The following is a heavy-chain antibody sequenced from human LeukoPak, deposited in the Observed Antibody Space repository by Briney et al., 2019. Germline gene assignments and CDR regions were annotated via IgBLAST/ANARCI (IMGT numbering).Heavy chain of an antibody. CDR3: RTAEVVAAIYYFDY. Sequence: GGSLRLSCTASGFTFGDYAMSWVRQAPGKGLEWVGFIRSKAYGGTTEYAASVKGRFTISRDDSKSIAYLQMNSLKTEDTAVYYCRTAEVVAAIYYFDYWGQGTLVTVSS. D-gene: IGHD2-15*01. CDR2: IRSKAYGGTT. J-gene: IGHJ4*02. V-gene: IGHV3-49*04. CDR1: GFTFGDYA.